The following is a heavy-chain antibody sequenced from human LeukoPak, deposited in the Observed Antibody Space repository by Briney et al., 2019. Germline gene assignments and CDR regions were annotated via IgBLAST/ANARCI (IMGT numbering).Heavy chain of an antibody. CDR3: ASPNDYYDSSGFDY. J-gene: IGHJ4*02. CDR1: GFTFSTYA. D-gene: IGHD3-22*01. Sequence: SGGSLRPSCAASGFTFSTYAMSWVRQAPGKGLEWVSSFSGSGGSTYYADSVKGRFTISRDNSKNTLYLQMNSLRAEDTAVYYCASPNDYYDSSGFDYWGPGTLVTVSS. V-gene: IGHV3-23*01. CDR2: FSGSGGST.